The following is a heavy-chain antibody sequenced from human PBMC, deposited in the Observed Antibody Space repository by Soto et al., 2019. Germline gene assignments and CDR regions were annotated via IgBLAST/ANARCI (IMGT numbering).Heavy chain of an antibody. CDR2: SYSGGST. J-gene: IGHJ4*02. V-gene: IGHV3-53*01. CDR3: ARGYGSGSHFFDY. Sequence: PGGSLRLSCAASGFAVSSNYMAWVRQAPGKGLEWVSLSYSGGSTHYADSVKGRFTISRDSYKNTLYLHMNSLRVEDTAVYYCARGYGSGSHFFDYWGQGAVVIVSS. CDR1: GFAVSSNY. D-gene: IGHD3-10*01.